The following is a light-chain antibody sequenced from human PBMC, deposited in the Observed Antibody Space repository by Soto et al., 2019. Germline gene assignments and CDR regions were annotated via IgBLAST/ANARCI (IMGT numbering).Light chain of an antibody. CDR2: GAS. Sequence: EIVLTQSPGTLSLSPGERATLSCRASQSVSSSYLAWYQQKPGQAPRLLIYGASSRATGIPDRFSGSGSGTHFTLTISRLEPEDFAVYYCQHYGSSPFTFGQGTKLEIK. CDR1: QSVSSSY. CDR3: QHYGSSPFT. V-gene: IGKV3-20*01. J-gene: IGKJ2*01.